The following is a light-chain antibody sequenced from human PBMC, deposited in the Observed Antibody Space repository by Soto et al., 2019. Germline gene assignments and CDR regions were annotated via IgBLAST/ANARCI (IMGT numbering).Light chain of an antibody. V-gene: IGKV2-28*01. CDR3: MQALQTPWT. Sequence: DIVMTQSPLSLPVTPGEPASISCRSSQSLLHSNGYNYLDWYLQKPGQSPQLLIAFGSNRASGVPHRFSCSGSGTDFTLKISRVEAEDVGVYYCMQALQTPWTFGQGTKVEIK. CDR2: FGS. J-gene: IGKJ1*01. CDR1: QSLLHSNGYNY.